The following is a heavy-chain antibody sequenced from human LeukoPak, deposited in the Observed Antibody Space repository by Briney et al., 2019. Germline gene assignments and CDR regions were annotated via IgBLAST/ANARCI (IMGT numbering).Heavy chain of an antibody. Sequence: PGGSLRLSCAASGFTLSNFWMSWVRQAPGKGLEWVANIKQDGSDKNYMDSAKGRFTISRDNSKNTLYLQMNSLRAEDTAVYYCARDHCSSTSCYWFDPWGQGTLVTVSS. J-gene: IGHJ5*02. CDR1: GFTLSNFW. V-gene: IGHV3-7*01. D-gene: IGHD2-2*01. CDR3: ARDHCSSTSCYWFDP. CDR2: IKQDGSDK.